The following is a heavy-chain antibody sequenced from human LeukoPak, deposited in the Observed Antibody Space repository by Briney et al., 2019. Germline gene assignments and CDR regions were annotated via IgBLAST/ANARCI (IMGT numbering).Heavy chain of an antibody. CDR3: ARGGWFGGIPHRTDY. Sequence: SVKVSCKASGGTFSSYAISWVRQAPGQGLEWMGGIIPIFGTANYAQKFQGRVTITTDESTSTAYMELSSLRSEDTAVYYCARGGWFGGIPHRTDYWGQGTLVTVSS. CDR1: GGTFSSYA. CDR2: IIPIFGTA. V-gene: IGHV1-69*05. J-gene: IGHJ4*02. D-gene: IGHD3-10*01.